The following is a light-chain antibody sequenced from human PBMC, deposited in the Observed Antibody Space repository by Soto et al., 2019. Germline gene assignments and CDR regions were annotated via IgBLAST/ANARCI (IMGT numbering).Light chain of an antibody. V-gene: IGKV1-39*01. CDR3: QQSYSTLWT. Sequence: DIQMTQSPSSLSASVGDRVTITCRASQSISSYLNWYQQKPGKAPKLLIYAASSLHNGVPSRFSGSGSGTDFTLTISSLQPEDFATYYCQQSYSTLWTFGQGTKVEIK. CDR1: QSISSY. CDR2: AAS. J-gene: IGKJ1*01.